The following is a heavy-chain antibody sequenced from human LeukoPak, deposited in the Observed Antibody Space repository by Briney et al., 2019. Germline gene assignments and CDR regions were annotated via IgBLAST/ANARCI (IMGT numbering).Heavy chain of an antibody. D-gene: IGHD3/OR15-3a*01. CDR1: GFIFNTYE. CDR2: TGTGGSPI. V-gene: IGHV3-48*03. CDR3: ASGLVIDY. J-gene: IGHJ4*02. Sequence: GGSLRLSCTTSGFIFNTYEFNWVRQAPGRGLEWVSHTGTGGSPIYYADSVKGRFTISRDDARQSLYLQMDSLRVEDTAVYYCASGLVIDYWGQGTLVTVSS.